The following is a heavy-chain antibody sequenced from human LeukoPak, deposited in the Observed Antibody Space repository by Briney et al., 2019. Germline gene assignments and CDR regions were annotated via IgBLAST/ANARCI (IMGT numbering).Heavy chain of an antibody. J-gene: IGHJ3*02. CDR1: GGTFSSYA. CDR3: ARDVLRYFDWSPAGALDI. D-gene: IGHD3-9*01. Sequence: ASVKVSCKASGGTFSSYAISWVRQAPGQGLEWMGRIIPILGIANYAQKFQGRVTITADKSTSTAYMELSSLRSEDTTVYYCARDVLRYFDWSPAGALDIWGQGTMVTVSS. CDR2: IIPILGIA. V-gene: IGHV1-69*04.